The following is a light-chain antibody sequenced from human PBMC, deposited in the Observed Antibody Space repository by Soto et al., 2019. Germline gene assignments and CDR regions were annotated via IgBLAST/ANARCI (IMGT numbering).Light chain of an antibody. CDR3: QSYDSSLSGYV. CDR1: SSNIGAGYP. Sequence: QSVLTQPPSVPGAPGQRITISCTVSSSNIGAGYPVHWYQQLPGTAPKLLIFGNTIRPSGVPDRFSGSRSGLAITGLQAEDEADYYCQSYDSSLSGYVFGTGTKVTVL. J-gene: IGLJ1*01. V-gene: IGLV1-40*01. CDR2: GNT.